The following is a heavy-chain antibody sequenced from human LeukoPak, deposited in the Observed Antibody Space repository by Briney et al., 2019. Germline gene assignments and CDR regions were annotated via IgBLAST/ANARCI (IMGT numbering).Heavy chain of an antibody. CDR3: ARVRHYYDSSGYEVFWFDP. V-gene: IGHV3-48*01. D-gene: IGHD3-22*01. CDR2: ISSTGATI. J-gene: IGHJ5*02. Sequence: PGGSLRLSCGASGFTFSAYAFNWVRQAPGKGLQWVSYISSTGATIYYADTVKGRFTISRDNAKNSPYLQMTSLRAEDTAVYYCARVRHYYDSSGYEVFWFDPWGQGTLVTVSS. CDR1: GFTFSAYA.